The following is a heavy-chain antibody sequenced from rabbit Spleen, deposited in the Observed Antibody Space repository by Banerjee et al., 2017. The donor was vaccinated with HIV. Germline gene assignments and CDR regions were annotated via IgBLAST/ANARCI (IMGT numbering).Heavy chain of an antibody. CDR2: IYAGSSDST. CDR1: GVSFSAHSY. J-gene: IGHJ4*01. Sequence: QSLEESGGDLVKPGASLTLTCTASGVSFSAHSYMCWVRQAPGKGLEWIASIYAGSSDSTYSATWAKGRFTISKTSSTTVTLEMTSLTAADTATYFCARDLTDVIGWNFGWWGPGTLVTVS. D-gene: IGHD1-1*01. CDR3: ARDLTDVIGWNFGW. V-gene: IGHV1S40*01.